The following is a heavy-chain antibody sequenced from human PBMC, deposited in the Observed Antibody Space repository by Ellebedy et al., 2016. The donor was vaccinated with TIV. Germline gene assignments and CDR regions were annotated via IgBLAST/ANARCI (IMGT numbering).Heavy chain of an antibody. CDR2: INPSGGST. J-gene: IGHJ5*02. CDR1: GYTFTSYY. V-gene: IGHV1-46*04. CDR3: ARGGKKGVRGYNWFDP. D-gene: IGHD3-10*01. Sequence: AASVKVSCKASGYTFTSYYIHWVRQAPGQGLEWMGIINPSGGSTTYAQKLQDRVTMTSDTSTSTVYMELNSLRSEDTAVYYCARGGKKGVRGYNWFDPWGQGTLVTVSS.